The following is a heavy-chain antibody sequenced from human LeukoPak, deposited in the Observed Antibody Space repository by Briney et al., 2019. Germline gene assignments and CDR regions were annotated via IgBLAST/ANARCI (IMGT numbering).Heavy chain of an antibody. D-gene: IGHD6-13*01. V-gene: IGHV3-74*03. CDR3: ARLYSSSSSDY. Sequence: GGSLRHSCAASGFSFSTYWMHWVRQAPGKGLVWVSRITSDGSDTTYADSVKGRFTISRDNAKNTLYLQMNSLRAEDTAVYYCARLYSSSSSDYWGQGTLVTVSS. CDR2: ITSDGSDT. CDR1: GFSFSTYW. J-gene: IGHJ4*02.